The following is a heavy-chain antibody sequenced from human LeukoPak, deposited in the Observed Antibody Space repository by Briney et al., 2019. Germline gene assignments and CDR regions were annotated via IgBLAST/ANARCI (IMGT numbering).Heavy chain of an antibody. V-gene: IGHV3-7*01. D-gene: IGHD1-26*01. CDR1: GFRFSTYW. Sequence: PGGSLRLSCEVSGFRFSTYWMTWVRQAPGKGLEWVANIKEDGSDKYYVDSVKGRFTISRDNAKNSLYLQMNSLKAEDTAVYYCARDVGLENYFDYWGQGTLVTVSS. CDR2: IKEDGSDK. CDR3: ARDVGLENYFDY. J-gene: IGHJ4*02.